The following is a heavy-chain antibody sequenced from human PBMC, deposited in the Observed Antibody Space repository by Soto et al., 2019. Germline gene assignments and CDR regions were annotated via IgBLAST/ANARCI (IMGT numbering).Heavy chain of an antibody. CDR3: VCGRSFGGVIADSTNVDY. D-gene: IGHD3-16*02. CDR2: INPSGGST. J-gene: IGHJ4*02. CDR1: GYTFTSYY. V-gene: IGHV1-46*01. Sequence: GASVKVSCKASGYTFTSYYMHWVRQAPGQGLEWMGIINPSGGSTSYAQKFQGRVTMTRNTSTSTVYMELSSLRSEDTAVYYCVCGRSFGGVIADSTNVDYWGQGTLVTVSS.